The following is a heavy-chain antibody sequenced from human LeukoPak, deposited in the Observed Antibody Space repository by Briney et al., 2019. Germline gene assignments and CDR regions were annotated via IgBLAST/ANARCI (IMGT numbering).Heavy chain of an antibody. CDR1: GDSIKTYY. CDR3: ARESISTVGTFDALDI. Sequence: SETLSLTCTVSGDSIKTYYWTWVRQPPGKGLEWIGYIYYTGSTKYNPSLKSRVRMSVDASKNRFSLNLNSVTAADTAVYFCARESISTVGTFDALDIWGQGTLVTVSS. V-gene: IGHV4-59*01. CDR2: IYYTGST. D-gene: IGHD1-26*01. J-gene: IGHJ3*02.